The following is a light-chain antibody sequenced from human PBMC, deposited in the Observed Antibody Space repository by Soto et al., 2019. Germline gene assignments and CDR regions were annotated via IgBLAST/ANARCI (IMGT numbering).Light chain of an antibody. CDR2: DAS. J-gene: IGKJ5*01. CDR3: QQRSTWPPSIT. V-gene: IGKV3-11*01. Sequence: EIVLTQSPATLSLSPGDRATLSCRASQRVTTFLAWYQQKPGQAPTLPIYDASDRAPRSPASATGSGSATDFALTINNQEPEDFAVYCCQQRSTWPPSITFGQGTRLEIK. CDR1: QRVTTF.